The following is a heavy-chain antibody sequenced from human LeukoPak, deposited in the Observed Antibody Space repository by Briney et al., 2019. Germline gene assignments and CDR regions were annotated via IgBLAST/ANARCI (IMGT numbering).Heavy chain of an antibody. CDR2: IYSGGAT. V-gene: IGHV3-66*01. CDR3: ARDPSAVALGTYG. CDR1: GVTVGNNY. J-gene: IGHJ4*02. D-gene: IGHD6-13*01. Sequence: GGSLRLSCAASGVTVGNNYMIWVRQAPGKGLEWVSRIYSGGATNYADSVKGRFTISRDSSKNTLFLQLNSLRAEDTAVYYCARDPSAVALGTYGWGQGTLVTASS.